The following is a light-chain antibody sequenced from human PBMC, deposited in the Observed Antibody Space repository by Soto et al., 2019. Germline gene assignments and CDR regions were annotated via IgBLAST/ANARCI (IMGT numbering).Light chain of an antibody. CDR1: ETISNQ. Sequence: EVVLTQSPATLSLFPGESATLSCRASETISNQLAWYQQKPGQAPRLLMYDASHRVTGIPARFSGSESGTDFTLIISSLEPADFAVYYCQHRSDWPPICTFGQGTKVDIK. J-gene: IGKJ2*02. CDR2: DAS. V-gene: IGKV3-11*01. CDR3: QHRSDWPPICT.